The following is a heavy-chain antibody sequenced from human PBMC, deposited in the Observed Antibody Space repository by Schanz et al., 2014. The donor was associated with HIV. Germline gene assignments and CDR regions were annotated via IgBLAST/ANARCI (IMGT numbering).Heavy chain of an antibody. V-gene: IGHV3-11*04. Sequence: QVQLVESGGDLVKPGGSLRLSCTASGFSFSDYHMSWIRQAPGKGLEWVSSLSGSGSNIYYADSVRGRFTISRDTAKNSLYLQMNSLRDDDTAVYYCARQYDYWGRGTLVTVSS. CDR1: GFSFSDYH. J-gene: IGHJ4*02. CDR2: LSGSGSNI. CDR3: ARQYDY.